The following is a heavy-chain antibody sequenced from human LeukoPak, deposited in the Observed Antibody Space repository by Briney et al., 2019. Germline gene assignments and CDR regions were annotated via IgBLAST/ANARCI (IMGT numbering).Heavy chain of an antibody. CDR1: GYSFTSYW. D-gene: IGHD6-6*01. J-gene: IGHJ4*02. Sequence: GESLKISCKGSGYSFTSYWIGWVRQMPGKGLEWMGIIYPGDSDPRSSPSFQGQVTISADKSISTAYLQWSSLKASDTAMYYCARRKSSIAADYWGQGTLVTVSS. CDR3: ARRKSSIAADY. CDR2: IYPGDSDP. V-gene: IGHV5-51*01.